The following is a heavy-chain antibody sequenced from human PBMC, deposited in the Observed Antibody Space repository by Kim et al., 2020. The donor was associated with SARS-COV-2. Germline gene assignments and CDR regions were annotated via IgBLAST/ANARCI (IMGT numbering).Heavy chain of an antibody. CDR2: INHSGST. V-gene: IGHV4-34*01. D-gene: IGHD5-12*01. CDR1: GGSFSGYY. J-gene: IGHJ4*02. Sequence: SETLSLTCAVYGGSFSGYYWSWIRQPPGKGLEWIGEINHSGSTNYNPSLKSRVTISVDTSKNQFSLKLSSVTAADTAVYYCARGRQAVGKRWLQFVDYFDYWGQGTLVTVSS. CDR3: ARGRQAVGKRWLQFVDYFDY.